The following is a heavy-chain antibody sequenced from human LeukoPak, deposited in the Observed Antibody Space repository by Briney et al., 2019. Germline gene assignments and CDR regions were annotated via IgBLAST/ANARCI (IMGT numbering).Heavy chain of an antibody. CDR2: ISYDGSNK. J-gene: IGHJ6*02. CDR3: AKLDSDYYGMDV. Sequence: GGSLRLSCAASGFAFSSYGMHWVRQAPGKGLEWVAVISYDGSNKYYADSVKGRFTISRDNSKNTLYLQMNSLRAEDTAVYYCAKLDSDYYGMDVWGQGTTVTVSS. CDR1: GFAFSSYG. D-gene: IGHD5-18*01. V-gene: IGHV3-30*18.